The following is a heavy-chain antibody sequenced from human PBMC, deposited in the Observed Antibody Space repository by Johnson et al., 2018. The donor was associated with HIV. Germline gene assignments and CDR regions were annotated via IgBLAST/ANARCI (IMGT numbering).Heavy chain of an antibody. V-gene: IGHV3-30*02. D-gene: IGHD1-26*01. Sequence: QVQLVESGGGVVQPGGSLRLSCAASGFTFSNYGMHWVRQAPGKGLEGVAFIRSDGSNKYYGDSVKGRFTISRDNSKNTLYLQMNSLIAEDTAVYYCAKDGGSYGGAFDIWGQGTMVTVSS. J-gene: IGHJ3*02. CDR2: IRSDGSNK. CDR3: AKDGGSYGGAFDI. CDR1: GFTFSNYG.